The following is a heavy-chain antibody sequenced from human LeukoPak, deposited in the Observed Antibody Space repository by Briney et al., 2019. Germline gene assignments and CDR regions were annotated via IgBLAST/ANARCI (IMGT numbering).Heavy chain of an antibody. Sequence: KTSQTLSLTCTVSGGSISSGSYYWSWIRQPAGKGLEWIGRIYPSGTTNYNPSLKSRVTISVDTSKNQFSLKLRSVTAADTAVYYCARGQEVLAENYFDYWGQGTLVTVSS. CDR1: GGSISSGSYY. D-gene: IGHD2-8*02. CDR3: ARGQEVLAENYFDY. J-gene: IGHJ4*02. CDR2: IYPSGTT. V-gene: IGHV4-61*02.